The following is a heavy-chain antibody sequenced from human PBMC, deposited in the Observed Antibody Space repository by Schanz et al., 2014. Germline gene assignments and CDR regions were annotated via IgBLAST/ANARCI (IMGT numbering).Heavy chain of an antibody. CDR2: IGYLGDT. V-gene: IGHV3-13*01. CDR1: GFTLSNSD. D-gene: IGHD1-1*01. CDR3: ARGTDWNLHY. J-gene: IGHJ4*02. Sequence: EVKLVESGGGAVRPGGSLRLSCAASGFTLSNSDMHWVRQGTGKGLEWVSTIGYLGDTYYPDSVKGRFTISRDNAKNSLYLQMNSLRAGDTAVYYCARGTDWNLHYWGQGALVTVSS.